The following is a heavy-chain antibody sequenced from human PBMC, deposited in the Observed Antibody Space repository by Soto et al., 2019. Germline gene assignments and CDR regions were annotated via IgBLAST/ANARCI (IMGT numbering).Heavy chain of an antibody. V-gene: IGHV4-4*07. J-gene: IGHJ4*02. CDR3: ARGGYFDSSNYLAY. D-gene: IGHD3-22*01. Sequence: QVQLQESGPGPVKASETLSLTCTLSGGSTSGNYWSWIRQPAGKGLEWIGRIYSSGRTHYNPSLKSRVTMSVSTNHFSLKLNSVTAADTAVYYCARGGYFDSSNYLAYWGLGTLVTVSS. CDR1: GGSTSGNY. CDR2: IYSSGRT.